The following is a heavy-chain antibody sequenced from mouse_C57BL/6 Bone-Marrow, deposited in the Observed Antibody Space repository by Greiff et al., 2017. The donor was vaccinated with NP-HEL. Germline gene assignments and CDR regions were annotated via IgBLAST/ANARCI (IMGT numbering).Heavy chain of an antibody. CDR3: ARAPSYGSSGYFDV. J-gene: IGHJ1*03. CDR2: INPNYGTT. CDR1: GYSFTDYN. Sequence: EVKLVESGPELVKPGASVKISCKASGYSFTDYNMNWVKQSNGKSLEWIGVINPNYGTTSYNQKFKGKATLTVDQSSSTAYMQLNSLTSEDSAVYYCARAPSYGSSGYFDVWGTGTTVTVAS. D-gene: IGHD1-1*01. V-gene: IGHV1-39*01.